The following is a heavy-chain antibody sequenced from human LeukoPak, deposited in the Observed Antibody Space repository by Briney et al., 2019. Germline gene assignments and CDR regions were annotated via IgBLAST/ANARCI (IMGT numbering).Heavy chain of an antibody. CDR2: IYYSGST. J-gene: IGHJ4*02. Sequence: KPSETLSLTCTVSGGSISSYYWSWIRQPPGKGLEWIGYIYYSGSTNYNPSLKSRVTISVDTSKNQFSLKLSSVTAAGTAVYYCARDPGVVVVPAAPRGSSEVSDYWGQGTLVTVSS. V-gene: IGHV4-59*12. D-gene: IGHD2-2*01. CDR1: GGSISSYY. CDR3: ARDPGVVVVPAAPRGSSEVSDY.